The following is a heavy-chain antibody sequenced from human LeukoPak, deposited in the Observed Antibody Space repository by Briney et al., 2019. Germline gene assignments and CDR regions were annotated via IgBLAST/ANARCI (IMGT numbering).Heavy chain of an antibody. V-gene: IGHV3-53*01. D-gene: IGHD3-10*01. CDR1: AFTVSSNY. J-gene: IGHJ4*02. CDR3: ARGLEVRGVLFDY. CDR2: IYSGGST. Sequence: PGGSLRLSCAASAFTVSSNYMSSVRQAPGKGLEWVSVIYSGGSTYYADSVKGRFTISRDNSKNTLYLQMNSLRAEDTAVYYCARGLEVRGVLFDYWGQGTLVTVSS.